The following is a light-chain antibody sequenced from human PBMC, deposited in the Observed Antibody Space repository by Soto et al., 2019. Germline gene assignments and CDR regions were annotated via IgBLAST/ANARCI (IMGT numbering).Light chain of an antibody. CDR2: GVS. Sequence: ENVLTQSPGTLSFSPGESAAPSCRASQPVSSNFLAWYQQKPGQAPRLLIYGVSSRASGIPDRFFGSGSGTDFTLTINRLEPEDFAVYYCQQYANSPITFGQGTRLEIK. J-gene: IGKJ5*01. CDR1: QPVSSNF. CDR3: QQYANSPIT. V-gene: IGKV3-20*01.